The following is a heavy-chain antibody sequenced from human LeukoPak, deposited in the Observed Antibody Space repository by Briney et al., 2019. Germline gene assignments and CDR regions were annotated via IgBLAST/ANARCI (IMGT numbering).Heavy chain of an antibody. J-gene: IGHJ4*02. V-gene: IGHV1-18*01. CDR1: GYTFTSYG. CDR3: ARDRQLGYCSGGSCYPPGY. Sequence: ASVKVSCKASGYTFTSYGISWVRQAPGQRLEWMGWISAYNGNTNYAQKLQGRVTMTTDTSTSTAYMELRSLRSDDTAVYYCARDRQLGYCSGGSCYPPGYWGQGTLVTVSS. CDR2: ISAYNGNT. D-gene: IGHD2-15*01.